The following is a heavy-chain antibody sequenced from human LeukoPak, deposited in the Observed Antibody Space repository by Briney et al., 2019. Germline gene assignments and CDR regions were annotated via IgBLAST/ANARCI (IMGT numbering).Heavy chain of an antibody. CDR2: TYYRSKWYN. CDR3: ARDLLGAGREVSPGFFWVSYFDY. V-gene: IGHV6-1*01. CDR1: GDSVSSNSAA. J-gene: IGHJ4*02. Sequence: SQTLSLTCAISGDSVSSNSAAWYWIRQSPSRGLEWLGRTYYRSKWYNESAVSVKSRITINPDTSKNQFSLQLNSVTPQDTAVYYCARDLLGAGREVSPGFFWVSYFDYWGQGTLVTVSS. D-gene: IGHD3-3*01.